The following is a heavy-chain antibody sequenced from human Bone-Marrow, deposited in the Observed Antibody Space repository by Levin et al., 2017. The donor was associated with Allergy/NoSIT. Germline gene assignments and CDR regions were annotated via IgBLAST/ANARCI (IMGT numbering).Heavy chain of an antibody. V-gene: IGHV3-30*18. D-gene: IGHD6-13*01. J-gene: IGHJ4*02. CDR1: GFTFRSYG. Sequence: GGSLRLSCAASGFTFRSYGMHWVRQAPGKGLEWVAVISYDGSIKYYADSVKGRFTISRDSSKNTLYLQMNSLRTDDTALYYCAKNVIASSWSQPFDYWGQGTLVTVSS. CDR2: ISYDGSIK. CDR3: AKNVIASSWSQPFDY.